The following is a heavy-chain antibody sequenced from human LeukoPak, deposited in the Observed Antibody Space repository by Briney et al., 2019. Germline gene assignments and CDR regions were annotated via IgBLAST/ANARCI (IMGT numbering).Heavy chain of an antibody. CDR3: AKDWGRLHLYMDV. CDR1: GFTFSSYG. J-gene: IGHJ6*03. Sequence: PGGSLRLSCAASGFTFSSYGMHWVRQAPGKGLEWVAFIRYDGSNKYYADSVKGRFTISRDNSKNTLYLQMSSLRAEDTAVYYCAKDWGRLHLYMDVWGKGTTVTVSS. V-gene: IGHV3-30*02. D-gene: IGHD3-16*01. CDR2: IRYDGSNK.